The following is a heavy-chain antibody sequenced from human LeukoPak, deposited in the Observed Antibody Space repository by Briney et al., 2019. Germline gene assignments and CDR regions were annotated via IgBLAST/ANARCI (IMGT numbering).Heavy chain of an antibody. V-gene: IGHV1-8*03. J-gene: IGHJ4*02. CDR2: MNPNSGNT. CDR3: AGGRPYYFDY. CDR1: GYTFTSYD. Sequence: GASVKVSCKASGYTFTSYDINWVRQATGQGLEWMGWMNPNSGNTGYAQKFQGGVTITRNTSISTAYMELSSLRSEDTAVYYCAGGRPYYFDYWGQGTLVTVSS.